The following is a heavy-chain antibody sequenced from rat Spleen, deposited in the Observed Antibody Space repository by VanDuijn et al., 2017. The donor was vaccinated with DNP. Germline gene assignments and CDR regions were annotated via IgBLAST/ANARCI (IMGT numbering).Heavy chain of an antibody. D-gene: IGHD1-2*01. CDR2: MSAGGGST. CDR1: GFTFTNYG. V-gene: IGHV5S13*01. J-gene: IGHJ4*01. Sequence: EVHLVESGGGLVQPGRSLKLSCAASGFTFTNYGMAWVRQAPTKGLAWVASMSAGGGSTYYRDSGKGRFTISRDNAKNTQYLQMDSLRSEDTATYYCARSPYSSYMGAMDAWGQGTSVTVSS. CDR3: ARSPYSSYMGAMDA.